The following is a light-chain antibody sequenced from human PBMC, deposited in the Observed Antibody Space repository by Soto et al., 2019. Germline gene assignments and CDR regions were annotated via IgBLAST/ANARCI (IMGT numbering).Light chain of an antibody. CDR2: EVN. CDR3: SSYAGSNNLV. Sequence: QSVLTQPPSASGSPGQSVTISCTGTSSDVGGYNYVSWYQQYPGKAPKLMIYEVNKWPSGVPDRFSGSKSGNTASLTVSGLQAEDEADYYCSSYAGSNNLVFGGGTKVTVL. J-gene: IGLJ2*01. CDR1: SSDVGGYNY. V-gene: IGLV2-8*01.